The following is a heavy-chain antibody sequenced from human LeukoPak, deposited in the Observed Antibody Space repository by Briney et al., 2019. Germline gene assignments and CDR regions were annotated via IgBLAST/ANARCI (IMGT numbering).Heavy chain of an antibody. CDR2: INPTSGAS. V-gene: IGHV1-2*02. CDR1: GYTFNAYY. D-gene: IGHD3-9*01. CDR3: ARVTGSWDLRYFDY. J-gene: IGHJ4*01. Sequence: ASVKVSCQGFGYTFNAYYIHLVRQAPAKGLEWMGWINPTSGASNYAQAFQGRVTMTSDTSSGTAYMEVTSLRSDDTAVYFCARVTGSWDLRYFDYWGQGTQVTVSS.